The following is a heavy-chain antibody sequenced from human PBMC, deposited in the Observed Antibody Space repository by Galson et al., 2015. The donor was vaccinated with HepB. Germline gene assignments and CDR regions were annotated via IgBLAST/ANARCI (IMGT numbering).Heavy chain of an antibody. CDR3: ATDYYGSGSYYTPFRY. J-gene: IGHJ4*02. CDR2: FDPEDGET. CDR1: GYTLTELS. D-gene: IGHD3-10*01. V-gene: IGHV1-24*01. Sequence: SVKVSCKVSGYTLTELSMHWVRQAPGKGLEWMGGFDPEDGETIYAQKFQGRVTMTEDTSTDTAYMELSSLRSEDTAVYYCATDYYGSGSYYTPFRYWGQGTLVTVSS.